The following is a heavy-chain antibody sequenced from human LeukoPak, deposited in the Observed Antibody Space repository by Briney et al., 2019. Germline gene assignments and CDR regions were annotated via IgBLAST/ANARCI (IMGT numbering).Heavy chain of an antibody. V-gene: IGHV3-53*01. Sequence: GGSLRLSCAASGFTVNSNYMSWVRQAPGKGLEWVSVIYSGGSTYYADSVKGRFTISRDNSKNTLYLQMNSLRAEDTAVYYCARDRYHYGSGSYPDYWGQGTLVTVSS. J-gene: IGHJ4*02. CDR3: ARDRYHYGSGSYPDY. CDR1: GFTVNSNY. CDR2: IYSGGST. D-gene: IGHD3-10*01.